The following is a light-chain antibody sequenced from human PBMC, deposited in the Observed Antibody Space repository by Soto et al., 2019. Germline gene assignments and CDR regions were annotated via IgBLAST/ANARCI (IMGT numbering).Light chain of an antibody. V-gene: IGKV3-20*01. Sequence: EIVLTQSPGTLSLGPGERATLSCRASQSVSSTYFAWYRQKPGQPPSLLLYGASNRATGVPDRFSGSGSGPDFTLTISRLEPEDFAVYYCQQYISSPPGFTFGPGTTVEIK. CDR1: QSVSSTY. J-gene: IGKJ3*01. CDR2: GAS. CDR3: QQYISSPPGFT.